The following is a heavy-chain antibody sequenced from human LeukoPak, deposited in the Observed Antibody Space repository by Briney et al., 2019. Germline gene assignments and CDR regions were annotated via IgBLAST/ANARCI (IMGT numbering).Heavy chain of an antibody. V-gene: IGHV4-30-4*08. J-gene: IGHJ4*02. CDR2: IYYSGGT. CDR1: GGSISSGDYY. Sequence: SSQTLSLTCTVSGGSISSGDYYWSWIRQPPGKGLEWIGYIYYSGGTYSNPSLKSRVTMSVDTSKNQFSLKPSSVTAADTAVYYCARDRGGYGAQQDYWGQGTLVTVSS. D-gene: IGHD3-16*01. CDR3: ARDRGGYGAQQDY.